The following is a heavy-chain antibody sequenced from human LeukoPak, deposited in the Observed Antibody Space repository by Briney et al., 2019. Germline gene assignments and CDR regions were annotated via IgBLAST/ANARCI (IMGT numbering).Heavy chain of an antibody. CDR3: AKDTRIVVVTAFDY. CDR1: GFIFSSYA. CDR2: ISGGGGST. V-gene: IGHV3-23*01. D-gene: IGHD2-21*02. Sequence: GGSLRLSCAASGFIFSSYAMSWVCQAPGKGLEWVSGISGGGGSTYYADSVKGRSTISRDNSKNTLYLQMISLRAEDTAVYYCAKDTRIVVVTAFDYWGQGTLVTASS. J-gene: IGHJ4*02.